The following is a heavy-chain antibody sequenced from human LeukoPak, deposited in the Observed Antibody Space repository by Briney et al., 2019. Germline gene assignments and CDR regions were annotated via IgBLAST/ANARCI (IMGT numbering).Heavy chain of an antibody. CDR3: TLTTWELLETDY. D-gene: IGHD1-26*01. V-gene: IGHV3-15*01. J-gene: IGHJ4*02. CDR2: IKSKTDGGTT. CDR1: GFTFSNAW. Sequence: GGSLRLSCAASGFTFSNAWMGWVRQAPGKGLEWVGRIKSKTDGGTTDYAAPVKGRFTISRDDSKNTLYLQMNSLKTEDTAVYYCTLTTWELLETDYWGQGTLVTVSS.